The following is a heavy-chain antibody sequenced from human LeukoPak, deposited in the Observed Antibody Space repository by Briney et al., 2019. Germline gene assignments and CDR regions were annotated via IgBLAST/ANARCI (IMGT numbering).Heavy chain of an antibody. CDR2: ISGSGGST. Sequence: GGSLRLSCAASGFTFSSYAMNWVRQAPGKGLEWVSAISGSGGSTYYADSVKGRFTISRDNSKNTLYLQMNSLRAEDTAVYYCATDAYSSSSWFDYWGQGTLVTVSS. V-gene: IGHV3-23*01. D-gene: IGHD6-6*01. J-gene: IGHJ4*02. CDR3: ATDAYSSSSWFDY. CDR1: GFTFSSYA.